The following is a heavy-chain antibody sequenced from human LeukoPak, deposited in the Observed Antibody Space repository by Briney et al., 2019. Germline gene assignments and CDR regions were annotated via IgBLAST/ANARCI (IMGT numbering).Heavy chain of an antibody. D-gene: IGHD6-6*01. Sequence: PGGSLRLSCAASGFTFSSYAMHWVRQAPGKGLEWVAVISYDGSNKYYADSVKGRFTISRDNSKNTLYLQMYSLRAEDTAVYYCARLTSIAARPDDYWGQGTLVTVSS. CDR1: GFTFSSYA. V-gene: IGHV3-30*01. J-gene: IGHJ4*02. CDR2: ISYDGSNK. CDR3: ARLTSIAARPDDY.